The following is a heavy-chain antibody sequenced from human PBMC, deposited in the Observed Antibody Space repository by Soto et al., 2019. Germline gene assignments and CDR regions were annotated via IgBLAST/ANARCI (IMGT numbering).Heavy chain of an antibody. CDR1: GFTFRSYG. CDR2: IWFDGSKK. CDR3: ARDRLVPYGYGMDV. J-gene: IGHJ6*02. V-gene: IGHV3-33*01. Sequence: QMQLVESGGGVVQPGRSLRLSCAASGFTFRSYGIHWVCQAPGKGLEWVELIWFDGSKKYYVDTVKGRFAVSRDNSKNTLYLQMNSLRVEDTAFYYCARDRLVPYGYGMDVWGQGTTVTVSS. D-gene: IGHD2-2*01.